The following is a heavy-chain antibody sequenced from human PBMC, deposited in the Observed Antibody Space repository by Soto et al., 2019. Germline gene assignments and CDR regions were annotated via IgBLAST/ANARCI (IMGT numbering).Heavy chain of an antibody. J-gene: IGHJ4*02. CDR1: GGSISSDDSY. V-gene: IGHV4-30-4*01. Sequence: QVQLQESGPGLVKPSQTLSLTCTVSGGSISSDDSYWSGIRQPPGKGLEWIGYIYYSGSSSYNPSLRSRVTISVDTSKNQVSLKLSSVTAADTAVYYCARRSHYGDFWYFFDYWGQGTLVTVSS. CDR3: ARRSHYGDFWYFFDY. CDR2: IYYSGSS. D-gene: IGHD4-17*01.